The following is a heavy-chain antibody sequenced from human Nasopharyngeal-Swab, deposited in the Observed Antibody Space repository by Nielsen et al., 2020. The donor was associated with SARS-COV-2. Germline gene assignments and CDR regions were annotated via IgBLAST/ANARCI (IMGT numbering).Heavy chain of an antibody. V-gene: IGHV4-61*02. D-gene: IGHD3-3*01. Sequence: SETLSLTCTVSGGSINSNNYSWSWIRQPAGKGLEWIGRIYTSGSTNYTPSLKSRVTMSVDTSKNQFSLKLSSVTAADTAVYYCARDGADFWSGMGFDYWGQGTLVTVSS. CDR3: ARDGADFWSGMGFDY. J-gene: IGHJ4*02. CDR1: GGSINSNNYS. CDR2: IYTSGST.